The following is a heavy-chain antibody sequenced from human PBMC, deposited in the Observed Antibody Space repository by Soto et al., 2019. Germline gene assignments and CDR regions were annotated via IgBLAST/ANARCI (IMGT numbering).Heavy chain of an antibody. V-gene: IGHV3-33*01. J-gene: IGHJ6*02. CDR3: ARGAVAALRGYYYYGMDV. CDR1: GFTFSSYG. D-gene: IGHD6-19*01. Sequence: GGSLRLSCAASGFTFSSYGMHWVRQAPGKGLEWVAVIWYDGSNKYYADSVKGRFTISRDNSKNTLYLQMNSLRAEDTAVYYCARGAVAALRGYYYYGMDVWGQGTTVTVSS. CDR2: IWYDGSNK.